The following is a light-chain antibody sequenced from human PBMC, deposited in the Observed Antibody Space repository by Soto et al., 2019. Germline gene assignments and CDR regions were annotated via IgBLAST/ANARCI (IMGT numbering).Light chain of an antibody. CDR2: GAS. Sequence: EIVLTQSPGTLYLSPGERATLSCSASQSVSSSYLAWYQQKPGQAPRLLIYGASSRATGIPDRFSGSGSGTDFALTISRLEAEDFAVYYGQQYGSSPGYTFGQGTKLEIK. CDR3: QQYGSSPGYT. J-gene: IGKJ2*01. CDR1: QSVSSSY. V-gene: IGKV3-20*01.